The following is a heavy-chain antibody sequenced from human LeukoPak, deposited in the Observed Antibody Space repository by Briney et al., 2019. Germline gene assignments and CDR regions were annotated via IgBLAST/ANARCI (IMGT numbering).Heavy chain of an antibody. D-gene: IGHD3-10*01. CDR2: ISYDGSNK. J-gene: IGHJ4*02. CDR3: ARDPEYGSGSYYNVNWYFDY. V-gene: IGHV3-30-3*01. CDR1: GFTFSSYA. Sequence: GGSLRLSCAASGFTFSSYAMHWVRQAPGKGLEWVAVISYDGSNKYYADSVKGRFTISRDNSKNTLYLQMNSLRAEDTAVYHCARDPEYGSGSYYNVNWYFDYWGQETLVTVSS.